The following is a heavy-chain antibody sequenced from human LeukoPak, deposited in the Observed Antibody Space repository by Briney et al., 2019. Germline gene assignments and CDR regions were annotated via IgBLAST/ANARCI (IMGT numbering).Heavy chain of an antibody. V-gene: IGHV1-18*01. D-gene: IGHD2-8*01. CDR3: ARAQVSCTNGVCYDHYFDY. CDR2: ISAYNGNT. Sequence: ASVKVSCKASGYTFTSYGISWVRQAPGQGLEWMGWISAYNGNTNYAQKLQRRVTMTTDTSTSPAYMELRSLRSDHTAVYYCARAQVSCTNGVCYDHYFDYWGQRTLVTVSS. J-gene: IGHJ4*02. CDR1: GYTFTSYG.